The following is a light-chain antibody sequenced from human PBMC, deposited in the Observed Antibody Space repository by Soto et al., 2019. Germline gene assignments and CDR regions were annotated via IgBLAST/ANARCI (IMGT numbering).Light chain of an antibody. Sequence: DIDMTQAPSSLSASVGYRVTITCRAGQDDVNYLNWYQQKPGKAPRLLIYAASSLQSGVPSRFSGSGSGTTFTLTITDLQPEDVATYYCQQSRTTAYTFAQGTKVEIK. CDR1: QDDVNY. V-gene: IGKV1-39*01. CDR3: QQSRTTAYT. CDR2: AAS. J-gene: IGKJ2*01.